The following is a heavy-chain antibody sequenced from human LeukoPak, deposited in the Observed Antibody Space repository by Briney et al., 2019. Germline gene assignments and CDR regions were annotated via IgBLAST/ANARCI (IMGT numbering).Heavy chain of an antibody. CDR3: TTEYGSYGAFDI. J-gene: IGHJ3*02. CDR1: GFTFSTHW. D-gene: IGHD1-26*01. CDR2: IKEDGSEK. V-gene: IGHV3-7*03. Sequence: PGGSLRLSCAASGFTFSTHWMSWFRQAPGKGLEWVGNIKEDGSEKYYVDSVKGRFTISRDNAKNSLYLQMNSLKTEDTAVYYCTTEYGSYGAFDIWGQGTMVTVSS.